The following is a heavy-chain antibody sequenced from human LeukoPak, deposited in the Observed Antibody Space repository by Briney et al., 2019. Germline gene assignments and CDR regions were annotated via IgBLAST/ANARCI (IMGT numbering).Heavy chain of an antibody. Sequence: PGGSLRLSCAASGFTFSSYGMHWVRQAPGKGLEWVAVIWYDGSNKYYADSVRGRFTISRDNSKNTLYLQMNSLRAEDTAVYYCARDLSYYDSSGYSDYWGQGTLVTVSS. V-gene: IGHV3-33*01. J-gene: IGHJ4*02. CDR2: IWYDGSNK. CDR1: GFTFSSYG. D-gene: IGHD3-22*01. CDR3: ARDLSYYDSSGYSDY.